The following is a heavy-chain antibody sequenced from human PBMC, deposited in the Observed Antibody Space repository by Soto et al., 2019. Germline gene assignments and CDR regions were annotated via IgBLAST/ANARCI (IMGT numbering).Heavy chain of an antibody. V-gene: IGHV4-31*03. Sequence: PSETLSLTCTVSGGSISSGGYYWSWIRQHPGKGLEWIGYIYYSGSTHYNPSLKSRVTISVDTSKNQFSLKLSSVTAADTAVYYCARDRIVVVDYYYYGMDVWGQGTTVTVSS. D-gene: IGHD2-21*01. J-gene: IGHJ6*02. CDR2: IYYSGST. CDR1: GGSISSGGYY. CDR3: ARDRIVVVDYYYYGMDV.